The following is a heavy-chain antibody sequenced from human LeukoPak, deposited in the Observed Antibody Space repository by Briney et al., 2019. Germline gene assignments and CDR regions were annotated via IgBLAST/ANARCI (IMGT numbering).Heavy chain of an antibody. CDR1: GFQFNTYW. CDR3: ARDVGRFCTRGSCFSDA. CDR2: IKEDGSET. D-gene: IGHD2-15*01. V-gene: IGHV3-7*05. J-gene: IGHJ5*02. Sequence: GGSLRLSCAGSGFQFNTYWISWIRQAPGKGLQCLANIKEDGSETYYVGSLKGRLTISRDNAKNSSFLEMSSLGVEDTAVYYCARDVGRFCTRGSCFSDAWGQGTLVTVSS.